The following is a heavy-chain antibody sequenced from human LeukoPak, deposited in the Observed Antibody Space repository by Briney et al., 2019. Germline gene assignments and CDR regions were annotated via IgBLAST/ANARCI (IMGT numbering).Heavy chain of an antibody. D-gene: IGHD6-19*01. CDR1: GYTFTGYY. Sequence: ASVKVSCKASGYTFTGYYMHWVRQAPGQGLEWMGWINPKSGGTEYAQKFQGRVTMTRDTSISTAYMELSSLRSDDTAVYYCVRFHTNGWYGLDYWGQGTLVTVSS. J-gene: IGHJ4*02. CDR3: VRFHTNGWYGLDY. V-gene: IGHV1-2*02. CDR2: INPKSGGT.